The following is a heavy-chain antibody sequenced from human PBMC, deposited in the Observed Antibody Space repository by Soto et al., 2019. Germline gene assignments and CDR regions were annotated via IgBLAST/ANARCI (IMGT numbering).Heavy chain of an antibody. CDR1: GGSFSGYY. CDR2: INHSGST. D-gene: IGHD5-12*01. V-gene: IGHV4-34*01. J-gene: IGHJ4*02. Sequence: QVQLQQWGARLLKPSETLSLTCAVYGGSFSGYYWSWIRQPPGKGLEWIGEINHSGSTNYNPSLKNRVTISVDTSQNQFSLKLCSVSAADTAVYYCARSKNIVATIRYFDYCGQGTLVTVSS. CDR3: ARSKNIVATIRYFDY.